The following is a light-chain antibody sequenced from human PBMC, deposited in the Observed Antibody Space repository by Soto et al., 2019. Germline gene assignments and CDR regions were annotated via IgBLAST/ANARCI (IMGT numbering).Light chain of an antibody. J-gene: IGKJ5*01. Sequence: EIVMTQSPSTLSFSPWERATLSCRASQSVSSNSAWYQQKPGQAPRLLIYGASTEAAGIPARFSAGGSGTEFTLSISSLQSEDFAVYYCQQYNEWPQSFGQGTRLEMK. CDR2: GAS. CDR1: QSVSSN. V-gene: IGKV3-15*01. CDR3: QQYNEWPQS.